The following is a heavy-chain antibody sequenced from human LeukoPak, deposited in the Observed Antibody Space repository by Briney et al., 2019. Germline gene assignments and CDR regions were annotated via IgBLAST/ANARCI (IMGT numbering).Heavy chain of an antibody. CDR3: ASSPGITMVRGVISKNWFDP. D-gene: IGHD3-10*01. CDR1: GGSFSGYY. Sequence: SETLSLTCAVYGGSFSGYYWSWIRQPPGKGLEWIGEINHSGSTNYSPSLKSRVTISVDTSKNQFSLKLSSVTAADTAVYYCASSPGITMVRGVISKNWFDPWGQGTLVTVSS. CDR2: INHSGST. V-gene: IGHV4-34*01. J-gene: IGHJ5*02.